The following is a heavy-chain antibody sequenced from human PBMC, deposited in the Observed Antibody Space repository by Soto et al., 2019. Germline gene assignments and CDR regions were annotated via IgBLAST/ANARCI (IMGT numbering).Heavy chain of an antibody. V-gene: IGHV4-30-2*01. Sequence: QLEVQESGSGLVKPSQTLSLTCAVSGGSISSGGYSWGWIRQPPGKGLDWIGYIYHSGSTYYNPSLKSRVTISVDRSKNQFSLNLSSVTAADTAVYFCARAPAFDIWGQGTMVTVSS. CDR3: ARAPAFDI. CDR2: IYHSGST. CDR1: GGSISSGGYS. J-gene: IGHJ3*02.